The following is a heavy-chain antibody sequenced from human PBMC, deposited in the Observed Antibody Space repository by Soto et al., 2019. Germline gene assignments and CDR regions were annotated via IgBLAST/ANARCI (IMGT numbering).Heavy chain of an antibody. CDR3: SREYAGAIGY. V-gene: IGHV3-66*01. CDR1: GFTVSSNY. Sequence: EVQLVESGGGLVQPGGSLRLSCVASGFTVSSNYMNWVRQAPGKGLEGVSVINSGGSTNYADSVKGRFTVSRDNSKNTLYLQMDSLRAEDTALYYCSREYAGAIGYWGQGTLVTVSS. CDR2: INSGGST. J-gene: IGHJ4*02. D-gene: IGHD1-26*01.